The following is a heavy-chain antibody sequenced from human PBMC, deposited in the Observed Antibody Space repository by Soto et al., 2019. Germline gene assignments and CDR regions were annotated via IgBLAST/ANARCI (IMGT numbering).Heavy chain of an antibody. CDR1: AFTFSRHG. Sequence: GGSLGLSCAASAFTFSRHGMPGVRKATGKGLQWVGVIWSDGSNQRYAGSVKGRFTISRDNSKNTLYLQMNSLRAEDTAVYYCARERTFGENNHNYMDVWGTGITVTVSS. D-gene: IGHD3-10*01. CDR3: ARERTFGENNHNYMDV. CDR2: IWSDGSNQ. J-gene: IGHJ6*03. V-gene: IGHV3-33*01.